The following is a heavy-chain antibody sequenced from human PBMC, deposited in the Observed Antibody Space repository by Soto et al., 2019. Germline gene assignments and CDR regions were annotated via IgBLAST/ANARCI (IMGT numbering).Heavy chain of an antibody. CDR3: ARGADKGYCSGGSCYFAY. CDR2: ISSSSSYI. V-gene: IGHV3-21*01. Sequence: GGSLRLSCAASGFTFSSYSMNWVRQAPGKGLEWVSSISSSSSYIYYADSVKGRFTISRDNAKNSLYLQMNSLRAEDTAVYYCARGADKGYCSGGSCYFAYWGQGTLVTVSS. D-gene: IGHD2-15*01. J-gene: IGHJ4*02. CDR1: GFTFSSYS.